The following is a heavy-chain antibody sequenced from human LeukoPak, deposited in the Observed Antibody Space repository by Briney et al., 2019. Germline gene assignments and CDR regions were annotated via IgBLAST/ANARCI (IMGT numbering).Heavy chain of an antibody. CDR1: SGSMSSSSYY. Sequence: SETLSLTCTVSSGSMSSSSYYWGWIRQPRGKVREWIGNIFYSGSTYHNPSLKSRVTISVDTSMNQFSLRLSSVTAADTAVYYCASARAAAGQYYFDYWGQGDLVTVSS. J-gene: IGHJ4*02. D-gene: IGHD6-13*01. CDR2: IFYSGST. CDR3: ASARAAAGQYYFDY. V-gene: IGHV4-39*01.